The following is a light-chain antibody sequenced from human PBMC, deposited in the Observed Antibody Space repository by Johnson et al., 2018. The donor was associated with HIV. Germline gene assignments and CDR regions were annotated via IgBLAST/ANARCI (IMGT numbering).Light chain of an antibody. CDR2: ENN. CDR3: ATWDSSLSAYV. J-gene: IGLJ1*01. Sequence: QSVLTQPPSVSAAPGQKVTISCSGSSSNIGNNYVSWYQQLPGTAPKLLIYENNKRPSGIDDRFSGSKSGTSATLGITGLQTGDEADYYCATWDSSLSAYVFGHGTKVTIL. CDR1: SSNIGNNY. V-gene: IGLV1-51*02.